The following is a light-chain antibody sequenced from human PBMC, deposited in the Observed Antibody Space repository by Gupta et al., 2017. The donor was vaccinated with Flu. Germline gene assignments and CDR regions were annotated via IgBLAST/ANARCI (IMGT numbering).Light chain of an antibody. J-gene: IGKJ2*01. CDR2: LGS. V-gene: IGKV2-28*01. CDR3: MQALHTRT. CDR1: QGLLHTNGYNY. Sequence: PVTPGGPASISCRSSQGLLHTNGYNYLDWYLQKPGQSPQLLIYLGSNRASGVPDRFSGSGSGTDFTLKISRVEAEDVGVYYCMQALHTRTFGQGTKLEIK.